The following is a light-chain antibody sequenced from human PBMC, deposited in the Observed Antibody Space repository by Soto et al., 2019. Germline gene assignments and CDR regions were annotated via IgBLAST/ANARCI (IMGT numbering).Light chain of an antibody. J-gene: IGLJ3*02. CDR3: QAYDYSLTAFV. V-gene: IGLV1-40*01. Sequence: QSVLTQPPSVSGAPGQRVTISCPGKTSNLGAGYDVHWYQQLPCAAPKLVVFGNRNRPSGVPERFSGSKSGTSASLAITGLQAEDEADYYCQAYDYSLTAFVFGGGTKLTVL. CDR2: GNR. CDR1: TSNLGAGYD.